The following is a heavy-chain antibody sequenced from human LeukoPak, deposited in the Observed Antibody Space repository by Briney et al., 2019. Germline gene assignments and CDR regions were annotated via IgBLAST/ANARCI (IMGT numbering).Heavy chain of an antibody. J-gene: IGHJ4*02. V-gene: IGHV4-38-2*01. D-gene: IGHD2-2*01. CDR1: GYSISSGYY. Sequence: SETLSLTCAVSGYSISSGYYWGWIRQPPGKGLEWIGSIYHSGSTYYNPSLKSRVTISVDTSKNQFSLKLSSVTAADTAVYYCARVGSSTSLHFDYWGQGTLVTVSS. CDR3: ARVGSSTSLHFDY. CDR2: IYHSGST.